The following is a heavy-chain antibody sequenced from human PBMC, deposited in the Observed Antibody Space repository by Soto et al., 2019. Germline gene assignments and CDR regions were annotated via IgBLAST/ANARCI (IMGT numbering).Heavy chain of an antibody. V-gene: IGHV3-64*01. D-gene: IGHD3-22*01. CDR2: ISSNGGST. CDR1: GFTFSSYA. Sequence: EVQLVESGGGLVQPGGSLRLSCAASGFTFSSYAMHWVRQAPGKGLEYVSAISSNGGSTYYANSVKGRFTISRDNSKNTLYLQMGSLRAEDMAVYYCARSTSSGYYYDYWGQGTLVTVSS. J-gene: IGHJ4*02. CDR3: ARSTSSGYYYDY.